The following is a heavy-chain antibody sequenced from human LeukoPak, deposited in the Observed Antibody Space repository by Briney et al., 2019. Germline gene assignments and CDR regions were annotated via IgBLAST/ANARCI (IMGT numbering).Heavy chain of an antibody. J-gene: IGHJ4*02. V-gene: IGHV1-18*01. CDR3: ARVRNSGFRYVDS. Sequence: ALVKVSCKASGYTFTNYAISWVRQAPGQGLEWVGWISAYNGNTNYAQKLQGRVTMTTDTSTSTAYMDLRSLRSDDTAVYYCARVRNSGFRYVDSWGQGTLVTVSS. CDR1: GYTFTNYA. D-gene: IGHD5-12*01. CDR2: ISAYNGNT.